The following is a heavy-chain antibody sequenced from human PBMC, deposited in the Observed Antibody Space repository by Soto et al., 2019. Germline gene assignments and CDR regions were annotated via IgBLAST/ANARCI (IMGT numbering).Heavy chain of an antibody. CDR2: VYNSGST. V-gene: IGHV4-59*02. CDR1: GFSVSSTY. J-gene: IGHJ4*02. Sequence: SETLSLTCSVSGFSVSSTYWGWVRQSPGKGLEWIGYVYNSGSTIYSPSLKSRITISMDPSKNQFSKRLGSVTDAAPAVYSCARIPYGSASFDYWCQGNLAT. D-gene: IGHD6-19*01. CDR3: ARIPYGSASFDY.